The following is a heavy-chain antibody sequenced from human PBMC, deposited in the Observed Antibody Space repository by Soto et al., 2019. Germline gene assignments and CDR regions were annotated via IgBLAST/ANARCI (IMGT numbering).Heavy chain of an antibody. D-gene: IGHD6-13*01. CDR1: GFTFTSSA. J-gene: IGHJ5*02. CDR3: AAGEQQLVSGFDP. CDR2: IVVGSGNT. V-gene: IGHV1-58*01. Sequence: GASVKVSCKASGFTFTSSAVQWVRQARGQRLEWIGWIVVGSGNTNYAQKFQERVTITRDMSTSSAYMELSSLRSEDTAVYYCAAGEQQLVSGFDPWGKGTLVTVSS.